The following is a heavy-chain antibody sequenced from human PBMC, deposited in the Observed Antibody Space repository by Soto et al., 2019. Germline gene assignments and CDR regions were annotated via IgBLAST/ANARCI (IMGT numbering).Heavy chain of an antibody. D-gene: IGHD6-19*01. CDR2: ISYDGSNK. CDR3: ARARSGWYTVDY. Sequence: QVQVEESGGGVVQPGRSLRLSCAASGFTFSTYGMHWVRQAPGKGLEWVAVISYDGSNKYYADSVKGRFTISRDNSKNTLYLQMNSLRPEDTAVYYCARARSGWYTVDYWGQGTLLTVSS. J-gene: IGHJ4*02. V-gene: IGHV3-30*03. CDR1: GFTFSTYG.